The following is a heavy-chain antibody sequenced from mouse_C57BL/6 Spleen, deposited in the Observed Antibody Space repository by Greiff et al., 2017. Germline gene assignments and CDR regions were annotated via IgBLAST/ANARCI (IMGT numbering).Heavy chain of an antibody. Sequence: VQLQQSGPELVKPGALVKISCKASGYAFSSSWMNWVKQRPGKGLEWIGRIYPGDGDTNYNGKFKGKATLTADKSSSTAYMQLSSLTSEDSAVYFCALDSSDYYAMDYWGQGTSVTVSS. CDR2: IYPGDGDT. D-gene: IGHD3-2*02. CDR3: ALDSSDYYAMDY. J-gene: IGHJ4*01. CDR1: GYAFSSSW. V-gene: IGHV1-82*01.